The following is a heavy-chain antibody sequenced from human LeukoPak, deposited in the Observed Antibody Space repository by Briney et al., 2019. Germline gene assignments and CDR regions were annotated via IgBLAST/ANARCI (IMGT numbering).Heavy chain of an antibody. CDR1: GFTVSGSY. V-gene: IGHV3-66*01. J-gene: IGHJ4*02. Sequence: PGGSLRLSCAASGFTVSGSYMSWVRQAPGKGLEWVSGVTGNTATTSYADSVKGRFTISRDNSKNTLYLQMNSLRAEDTAVYYCARYSSSWYLFDYWGQGTLVTVSS. CDR2: VTGNTATT. CDR3: ARYSSSWYLFDY. D-gene: IGHD6-13*01.